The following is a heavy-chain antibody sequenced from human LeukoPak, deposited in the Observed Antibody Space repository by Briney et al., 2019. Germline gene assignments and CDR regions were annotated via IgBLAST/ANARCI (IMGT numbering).Heavy chain of an antibody. V-gene: IGHV1-2*02. CDR1: GYTFTGFY. CDR2: INPDRGGT. CDR3: VREDFVVIPPAMRGDY. Sequence: ASVKVSCKASGYTFTGFYIHWVRQAPGQGLEWMGWINPDRGGTNYAQKFQGRVTLTRDTSINTAYMELSGLTSDDTAMYYCVREDFVVIPPAMRGDYWDQGTLVIVSP. D-gene: IGHD2-2*01. J-gene: IGHJ4*02.